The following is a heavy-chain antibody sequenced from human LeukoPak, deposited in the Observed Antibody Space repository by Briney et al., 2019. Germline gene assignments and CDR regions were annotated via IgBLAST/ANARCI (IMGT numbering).Heavy chain of an antibody. D-gene: IGHD3-10*01. CDR1: GGTFSSYA. CDR3: AGLWFGEETYYYYGMDV. J-gene: IGHJ6*02. Sequence: SVKVSCKASGGTFSSYAISWVRQAPGQGLEWMGGIIPIFGTANYAQKFQGRVTITADESTSTAYMELSSLRSEDTAVYYCAGLWFGEETYYYYGMDVWGQGTTVTVSS. V-gene: IGHV1-69*13. CDR2: IIPIFGTA.